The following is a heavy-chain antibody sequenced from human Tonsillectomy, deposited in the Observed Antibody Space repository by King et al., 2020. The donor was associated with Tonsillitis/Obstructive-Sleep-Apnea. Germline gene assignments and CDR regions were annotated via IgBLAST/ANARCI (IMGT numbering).Heavy chain of an antibody. D-gene: IGHD2-2*01. CDR3: AGDSPAGYQLPGGRYYYYYMDV. Sequence: VQLVESGSELKKPGASVRVSCTASGYSFTNYAMSWVRQAPGQGLEWMGWINTNTGNPTYVQGFTGRFVFSLDTSVSTAYLQISSLKAEDTAVYYCAGDSPAGYQLPGGRYYYYYMDVWGKGTTVTVSS. CDR2: INTNTGNP. V-gene: IGHV7-4-1*02. J-gene: IGHJ6*03. CDR1: GYSFTNYA.